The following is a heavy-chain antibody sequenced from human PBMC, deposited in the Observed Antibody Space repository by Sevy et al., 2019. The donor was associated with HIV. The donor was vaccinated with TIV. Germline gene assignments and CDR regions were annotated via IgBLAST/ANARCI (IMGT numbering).Heavy chain of an antibody. CDR2: IWYDGSNK. CDR3: ARDMRTTVVTPISFYYYGMDV. CDR1: GFTFSSYG. D-gene: IGHD4-17*01. V-gene: IGHV3-33*01. Sequence: GGSLRLSCAASGFTFSSYGMHWVRQAPGKGLEWVAVIWYDGSNKYYADSVKGRFTISRDNSKNTLYLQMNSLRAEDTAVYYCARDMRTTVVTPISFYYYGMDVWGQGTTVTVSS. J-gene: IGHJ6*02.